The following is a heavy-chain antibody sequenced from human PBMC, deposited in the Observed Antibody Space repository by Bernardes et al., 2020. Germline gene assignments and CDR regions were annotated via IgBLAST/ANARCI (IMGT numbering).Heavy chain of an antibody. V-gene: IGHV4-59*01. D-gene: IGHD2-8*01. Sequence: SETLSLTCTVSGGSISSYYWTWIRQSPGKGLEWIGFIYYTGTTNHNPSLKSRVAISLDTSKNQLSLKLSSVTAADTAVYYCARGGPNWFDPWGQGTLVTVSS. CDR1: GGSISSYY. CDR3: ARGGPNWFDP. CDR2: IYYTGTT. J-gene: IGHJ5*02.